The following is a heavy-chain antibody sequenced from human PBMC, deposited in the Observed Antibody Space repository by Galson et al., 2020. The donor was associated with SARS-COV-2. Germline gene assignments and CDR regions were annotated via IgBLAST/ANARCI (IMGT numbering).Heavy chain of an antibody. CDR2: LDTSSTYI. Sequence: GGSLRLSCAASGFAFSSYTMNWVRQAPGKGLEWVASLDTSSTYIYHADSLKGRFTISRDNAENSLYLQMNSLRAEDTAVYYCARSPPASTSGTSIYFDCWGQGTQVTVSS. CDR3: ARSPPASTSGTSIYFDC. V-gene: IGHV3-21*01. CDR1: GFAFSSYT. J-gene: IGHJ4*02. D-gene: IGHD3-10*01.